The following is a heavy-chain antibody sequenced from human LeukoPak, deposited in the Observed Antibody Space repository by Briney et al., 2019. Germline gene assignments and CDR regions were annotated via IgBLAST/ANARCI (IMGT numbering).Heavy chain of an antibody. CDR3: ARDGWFGDYNWFDP. J-gene: IGHJ5*02. D-gene: IGHD3-10*01. Sequence: GESLRLSCAASGFTFSSYSMNWVRQAPGKGLEWVSYISSASNTIYYADSGKGRFTISRDNAKNSLYLQMNGLRAEDTAMYYCARDGWFGDYNWFDPWGQGTLVTVSS. V-gene: IGHV3-48*01. CDR2: ISSASNTI. CDR1: GFTFSSYS.